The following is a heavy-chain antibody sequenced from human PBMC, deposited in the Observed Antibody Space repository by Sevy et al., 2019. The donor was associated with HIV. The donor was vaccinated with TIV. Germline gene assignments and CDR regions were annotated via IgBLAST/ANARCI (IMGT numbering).Heavy chain of an antibody. CDR2: IWYDGSNK. Sequence: GSLRLSCAASGFTFSSYGMHWVRQAPGKGLEWVAVIWYDGSNKYYADSVKGRFTISRDNSKNTLYLQMNSLRAEDTAVYYCARDRYYGSGSYSDYYYYMDVWGKGTTVTVSS. D-gene: IGHD3-10*01. J-gene: IGHJ6*03. CDR1: GFTFSSYG. CDR3: ARDRYYGSGSYSDYYYYMDV. V-gene: IGHV3-33*01.